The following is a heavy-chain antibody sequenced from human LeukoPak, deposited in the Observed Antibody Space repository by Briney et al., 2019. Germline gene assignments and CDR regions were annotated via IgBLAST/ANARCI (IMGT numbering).Heavy chain of an antibody. CDR3: ASGMSLAGDGPFDY. D-gene: IGHD6-19*01. V-gene: IGHV3-23*01. CDR1: GFTFSSYG. CDR2: VSNRDGRA. Sequence: PGGSLRLSCAASGFTFSSYGMDWVRQAPGKGLEWVSGVSNRDGRAYYADSVKGRFIVSRDNSKNTLHLQMNSLRAEDTALYYCASGMSLAGDGPFDYWGQGTLVTVSS. J-gene: IGHJ4*02.